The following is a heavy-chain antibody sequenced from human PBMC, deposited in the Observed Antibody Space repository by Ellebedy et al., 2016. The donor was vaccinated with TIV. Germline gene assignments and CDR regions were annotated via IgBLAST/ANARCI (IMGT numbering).Heavy chain of an antibody. CDR3: ARDLDKSSGWYGGAAY. Sequence: PGGSLRLSCVASGFTFDSYAMHWVRQAPGKGLEWVAVISHDGSSQYYADSVKGRFTASRDNSMTTVYLEMNSLRAEDTALYYCARDLDKSSGWYGGAAYWGQGTQVTVSS. D-gene: IGHD6-19*01. J-gene: IGHJ4*02. V-gene: IGHV3-30-3*01. CDR2: ISHDGSSQ. CDR1: GFTFDSYA.